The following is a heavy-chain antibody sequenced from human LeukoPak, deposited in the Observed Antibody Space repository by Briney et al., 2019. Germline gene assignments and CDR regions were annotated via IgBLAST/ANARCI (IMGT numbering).Heavy chain of an antibody. CDR1: GGSISSDY. V-gene: IGHV4-59*08. J-gene: IGHJ4*02. D-gene: IGHD6-13*01. CDR2: IYYSGNT. CDR3: ARQRASSFPPFDY. Sequence: PSETLSLTCTVSGGSISSDYWSWIRQPPGKGLEWIGYIYYSGNTDYNPSLKSRVTISADTSKNRFSLKLTSVTAADTAVYYCARQRASSFPPFDYWGRGTLVTVSS.